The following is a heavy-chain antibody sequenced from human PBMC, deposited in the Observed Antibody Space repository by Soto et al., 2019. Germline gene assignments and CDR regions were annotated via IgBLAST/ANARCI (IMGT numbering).Heavy chain of an antibody. D-gene: IGHD3-22*01. CDR3: ARDYYDSSGYEAQAYFDY. V-gene: IGHV1-46*01. Sequence: AASVKVSCKASGYTFTSYYMHWVRQAPGQGLEWMGIINPSGGSTSYAQKFQGRVTMTRDTSTSTVYMELSSLRSEDTAVYYCARDYYDSSGYEAQAYFDYWGQGTLVTVSS. CDR1: GYTFTSYY. CDR2: INPSGGST. J-gene: IGHJ4*02.